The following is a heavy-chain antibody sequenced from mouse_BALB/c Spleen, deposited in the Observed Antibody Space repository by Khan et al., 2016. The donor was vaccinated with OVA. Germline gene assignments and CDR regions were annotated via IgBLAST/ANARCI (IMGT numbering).Heavy chain of an antibody. CDR3: ARAYYGNYRDALDY. CDR2: IWGDGST. Sequence: QVQLKESGPGLVAPSQSLSITCTVSGFPLTGYGVNWVRQPPGKGLEWLGMIWGDGSTDYNSALKSRLSSSKENSKSQGFLKMNSLQTDDTARYYCARAYYGNYRDALDYWGQGTSATVSS. D-gene: IGHD2-10*01. V-gene: IGHV2-6-7*01. CDR1: GFPLTGYG. J-gene: IGHJ4*01.